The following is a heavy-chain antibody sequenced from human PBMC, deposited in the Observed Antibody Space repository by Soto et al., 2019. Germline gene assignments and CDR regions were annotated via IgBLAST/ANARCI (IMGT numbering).Heavy chain of an antibody. CDR1: GGSISSSNW. J-gene: IGHJ5*02. V-gene: IGHV4-4*02. CDR2: IYHSGST. Sequence: ILSLTCAVSGGSISSSNWWSWVRQPPGKGLEWIGEIYHSGSTNYNPSLKSRVTISVDKSKNQFSLKLSSVTAADTAVYYCARGLKSSTRWFDPWGQGTLVTVSS. CDR3: ARGLKSSTRWFDP. D-gene: IGHD6-6*01.